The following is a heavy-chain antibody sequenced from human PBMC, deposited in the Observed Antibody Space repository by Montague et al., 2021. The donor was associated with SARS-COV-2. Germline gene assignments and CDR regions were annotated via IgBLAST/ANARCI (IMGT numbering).Heavy chain of an antibody. V-gene: IGHV2-5*02. CDR1: GFSLSTRTVG. J-gene: IGHJ4*02. CDR2: IYWDDDK. Sequence: PALVKPTQTLTLTCTSSGFSLSTRTVGVGWIRQPPGKALEWLALIYWDDDKRYSPSLKSRLTITKVTSKNQVVLTMTNMDPVDTATYYCAHRLPAVAAFDYWGQGTLVTVSS. D-gene: IGHD6-6*01. CDR3: AHRLPAVAAFDY.